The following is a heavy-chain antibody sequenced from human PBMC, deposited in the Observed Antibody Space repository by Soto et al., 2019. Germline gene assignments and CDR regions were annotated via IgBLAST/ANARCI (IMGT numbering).Heavy chain of an antibody. D-gene: IGHD3-22*01. CDR3: ARDSVRGYYDSSGYFTALDY. Sequence: GGSLRLSCAASRFTFSSYWMSWVRQAPGKGLEWVANIKEDGGEKHYVDSVKGRFTISRDNAKNSLFLQMNSLRAEDTAVYYCARDSVRGYYDSSGYFTALDYWGQGTLVTVSS. CDR2: IKEDGGEK. V-gene: IGHV3-7*01. CDR1: RFTFSSYW. J-gene: IGHJ4*02.